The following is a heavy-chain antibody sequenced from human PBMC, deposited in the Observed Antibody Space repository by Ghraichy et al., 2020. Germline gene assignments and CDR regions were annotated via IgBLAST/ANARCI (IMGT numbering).Heavy chain of an antibody. V-gene: IGHV1-24*01. CDR3: ATSSGWTGWFDP. D-gene: IGHD6-19*01. CDR1: GYTLTELS. Sequence: ASVKVSCKVSGYTLTELSMHWVRQAPGKGLEWMGGFDPEDGETIYAQKFQGRVTMTEDTSTDTAYMELSSLRSEDTAVYYCATSSGWTGWFDPWGQGTLVTVSS. J-gene: IGHJ5*02. CDR2: FDPEDGET.